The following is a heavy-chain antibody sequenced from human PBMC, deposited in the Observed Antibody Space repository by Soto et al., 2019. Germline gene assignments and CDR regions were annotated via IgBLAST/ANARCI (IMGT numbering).Heavy chain of an antibody. CDR3: ARMATFGSLNWFDP. Sequence: ASVKVSCKASGYSFTNNDVSWVRKANGQGLEWMGWMNPGSGDTGYAQKFQGRVTMTRGISIAKAYMELSSLRSDDTAISYCARMATFGSLNWFDPLGQVTLVTVSS. D-gene: IGHD3-16*01. J-gene: IGHJ5*02. CDR2: MNPGSGDT. V-gene: IGHV1-8*01. CDR1: GYSFTNND.